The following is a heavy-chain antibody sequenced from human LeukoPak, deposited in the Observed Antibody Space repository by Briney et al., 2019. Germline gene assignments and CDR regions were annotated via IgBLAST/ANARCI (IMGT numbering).Heavy chain of an antibody. V-gene: IGHV1-2*02. D-gene: IGHD3-10*01. CDR3: ARSDYYGSGSYGFDP. CDR2: INPNSGGT. CDR1: GYTFTGYY. Sequence: ASVTVSCKASGYTFTGYYMHWVRQAPGQGLEWMGWINPNSGGTNYAQKFQGRVTMTRDTSISTAYMELSRLRSDDTAVYYCARSDYYGSGSYGFDPWGQGTLVTVSS. J-gene: IGHJ5*02.